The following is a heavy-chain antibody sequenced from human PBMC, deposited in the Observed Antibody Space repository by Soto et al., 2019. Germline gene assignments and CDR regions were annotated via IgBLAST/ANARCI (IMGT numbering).Heavy chain of an antibody. D-gene: IGHD3-22*01. CDR3: VRDTYFSDSSSYTRWFDF. CDR2: SRNQANGYST. Sequence: EVQLVESGGGLVQPGGSLRLSCSVSGFTLSDHYIDWVRQAPGKGLEWVGRSRNQANGYSTIYAASAKGRFTTSRDDSKNLVYLQMESLRTEDTAVYYCVRDTYFSDSSSYTRWFDFWGQGAVVTVSS. CDR1: GFTLSDHY. V-gene: IGHV3-72*01. J-gene: IGHJ4*02.